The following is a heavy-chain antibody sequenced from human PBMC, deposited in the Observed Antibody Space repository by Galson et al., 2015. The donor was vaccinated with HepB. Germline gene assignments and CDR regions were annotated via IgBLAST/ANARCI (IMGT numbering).Heavy chain of an antibody. CDR2: TYYRSKWYN. Sequence: CAISGDSVSSTSAVWNWIRQSPSRGLEWLGRTYYRSKWYNDYAVSVKSRITINPDTSKNQFSLQLNSVTPEDTAVYYCARDLLPYYYGSGSYYKGGFDYWGQGTLVTVSS. CDR3: ARDLLPYYYGSGSYYKGGFDY. CDR1: GDSVSSTSAV. J-gene: IGHJ4*02. V-gene: IGHV6-1*01. D-gene: IGHD3-10*01.